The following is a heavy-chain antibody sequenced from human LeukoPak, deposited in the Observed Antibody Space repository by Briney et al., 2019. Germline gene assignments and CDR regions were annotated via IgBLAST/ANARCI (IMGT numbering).Heavy chain of an antibody. J-gene: IGHJ4*02. V-gene: IGHV1-69*05. CDR2: IIPIFGTA. D-gene: IGHD6-19*01. CDR3: ARDSSGWYYFDY. Sequence: SVKVSCKASGGTFSSYAISWVRQAPGQGLEWMGGIIPIFGTANYAQKFQGKVTITTDESTSTAYMELSSLRSEDTAVYYCARDSSGWYYFDYWGQGTLVTVSS. CDR1: GGTFSSYA.